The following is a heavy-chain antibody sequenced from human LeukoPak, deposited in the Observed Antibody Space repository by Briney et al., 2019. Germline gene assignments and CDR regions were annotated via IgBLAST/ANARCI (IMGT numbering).Heavy chain of an antibody. Sequence: PGGSLRLSCAASGFTFDDYAMHWVRQAPGKGLEWVSGISWNSGSIGYADSVKGRFTISRDNAKNSLYLQMNSLRVEDTAVYYCVITHIYGSGNYYNPGWFDPWGQGTLVTVSS. D-gene: IGHD3-10*01. CDR2: ISWNSGSI. V-gene: IGHV3-9*01. CDR1: GFTFDDYA. J-gene: IGHJ5*02. CDR3: VITHIYGSGNYYNPGWFDP.